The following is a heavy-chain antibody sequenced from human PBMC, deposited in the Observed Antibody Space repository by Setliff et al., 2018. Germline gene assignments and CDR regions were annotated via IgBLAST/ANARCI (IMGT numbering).Heavy chain of an antibody. CDR1: GFTFSNHW. J-gene: IGHJ3*01. CDR2: INGDGRST. Sequence: GGSLRLSCAASGFTFSNHWMHWVRQTPGKGLVWVSRINGDGRSTNYADSVKGRFTISRDNAKNSLYLQMNSLGAEDTAVYFCARSPANGGHDAFDVWGQGTMVTVSS. D-gene: IGHD6-25*01. CDR3: ARSPANGGHDAFDV. V-gene: IGHV3-74*01.